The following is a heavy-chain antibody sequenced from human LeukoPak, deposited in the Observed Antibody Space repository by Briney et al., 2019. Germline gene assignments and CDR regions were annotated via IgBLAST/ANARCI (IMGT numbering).Heavy chain of an antibody. Sequence: RASVKVSCKASGYTFTSYAMNWVRQAPGQGLEWMGWINTNTVNPTYAQGFTGRFVFSLDTSVSTAYLQISSLKAEDTAVYYCARDFKYYDSSGFDYWGQGTLVTVSS. V-gene: IGHV7-4-1*02. D-gene: IGHD3-22*01. CDR1: GYTFTSYA. CDR2: INTNTVNP. J-gene: IGHJ4*02. CDR3: ARDFKYYDSSGFDY.